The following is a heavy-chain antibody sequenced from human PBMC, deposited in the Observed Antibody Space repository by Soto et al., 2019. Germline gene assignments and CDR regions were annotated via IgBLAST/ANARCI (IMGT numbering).Heavy chain of an antibody. V-gene: IGHV2-5*02. J-gene: IGHJ3*01. CDR3: AHRLRVVGARLSDF. Sequence: QITLKESGPTLVKPTQTLTLTCTFSGFSLINSGVGVGWIRQPPGKALEWLAVIYWDDEKYYRPSLMNRLTITKDTSNNQVVLTMTNMDPVDTATYYTAHRLRVVGARLSDFWGQGTMVTVSS. CDR1: GFSLINSGVG. D-gene: IGHD1-26*01. CDR2: IYWDDEK.